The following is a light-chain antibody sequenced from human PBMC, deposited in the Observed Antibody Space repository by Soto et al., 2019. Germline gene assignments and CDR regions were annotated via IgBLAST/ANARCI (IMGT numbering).Light chain of an antibody. V-gene: IGKV1-39*01. Sequence: DIQLNQSPSSLSASVGDRVTITCLASQSISTSLAWYQQQPGKAPKLLIYAASSLQSGVPSRFSGSGSGTHFTLTITSLQPEDSATYYCQQTYNTPITFGQGTRLEIK. CDR2: AAS. J-gene: IGKJ5*01. CDR3: QQTYNTPIT. CDR1: QSISTS.